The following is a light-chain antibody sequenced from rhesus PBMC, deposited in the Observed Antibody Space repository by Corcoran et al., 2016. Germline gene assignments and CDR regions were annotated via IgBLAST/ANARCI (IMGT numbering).Light chain of an antibody. J-gene: IGKJ3*01. V-gene: IGKV1-22*01. CDR1: QTISTY. CDR2: KAS. CDR3: LQYSSSPFT. Sequence: DIQMTQSPSSLSASVGDTVTITCRASQTISTYLDWYQQKQWKVPNLLIYKASRLQSWVPSRFRGSGSGTDFTLTISSLQPEDFATYYCLQYSSSPFTFGPGTKLDIK.